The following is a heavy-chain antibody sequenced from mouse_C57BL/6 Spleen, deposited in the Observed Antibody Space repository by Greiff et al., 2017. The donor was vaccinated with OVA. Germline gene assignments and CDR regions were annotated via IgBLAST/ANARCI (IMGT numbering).Heavy chain of an antibody. D-gene: IGHD2-12*01. CDR2: INPNNGGT. V-gene: IGHV1-22*01. CDR1: GYTFTDYN. Sequence: VQLQQSGPELVKPGASVKMSCKASGYTFTDYNMHWVKQSHGKSLEWIGYINPNNGGTSYNQKFKGKDTLTVNKSSSTAYMDLRSLTSEDSAVYYCARRSYYRSPYYAMDYWGQGTSVTVSS. CDR3: ARRSYYRSPYYAMDY. J-gene: IGHJ4*01.